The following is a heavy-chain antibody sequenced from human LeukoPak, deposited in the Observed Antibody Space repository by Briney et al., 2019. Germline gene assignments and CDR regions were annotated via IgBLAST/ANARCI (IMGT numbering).Heavy chain of an antibody. CDR1: GGSISTSSYY. V-gene: IGHV4-39*07. D-gene: IGHD6-19*01. CDR3: AGGALTAYGAVAGPPHYYYYYMDV. Sequence: SETLSLTCTVSGGSISTSSYYWGWVRQPPGKGLEWIGNIFYSGSTYYSPSLKSRVTISLDTSRNQFSLKLNSVTAADTAVYYRAGGALTAYGAVAGPPHYYYYYMDVWGKGTTVTISS. CDR2: IFYSGST. J-gene: IGHJ6*03.